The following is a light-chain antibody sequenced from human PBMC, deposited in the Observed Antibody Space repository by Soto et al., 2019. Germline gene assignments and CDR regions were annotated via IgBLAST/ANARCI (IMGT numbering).Light chain of an antibody. CDR2: GNS. J-gene: IGLJ3*02. CDR1: SSNIGAGYD. Sequence: QSLLTQPPSVSGAPGQRVTISCTGSSSNIGAGYDVHWYQQLPGTDPKLLIYGNSNRPSGVPDRFSGSKSGTSASLAITGLQDEDEADYYCQAYDSSLSGSVFGGGTKLTVL. CDR3: QAYDSSLSGSV. V-gene: IGLV1-40*01.